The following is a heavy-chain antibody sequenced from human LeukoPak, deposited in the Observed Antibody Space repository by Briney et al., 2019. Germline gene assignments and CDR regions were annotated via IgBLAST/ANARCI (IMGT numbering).Heavy chain of an antibody. CDR1: GFTFSSYA. Sequence: GGSLRLSCAASGFTFSSYAMSWVRQAPGKGLEWVANIKQDGSEKYYVDSVKGRFTISRDNAKNSLYLQMNSLRAEDTAVYYCARSTQWLRFPYFDYWGQGSLVTVSS. CDR3: ARSTQWLRFPYFDY. CDR2: IKQDGSEK. D-gene: IGHD3-16*01. V-gene: IGHV3-7*01. J-gene: IGHJ4*02.